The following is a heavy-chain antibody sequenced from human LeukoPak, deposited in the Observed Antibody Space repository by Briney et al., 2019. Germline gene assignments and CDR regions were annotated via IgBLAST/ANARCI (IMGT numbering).Heavy chain of an antibody. V-gene: IGHV3-30-3*02. D-gene: IGHD2/OR15-2a*01. CDR1: GFTFSNYA. CDR2: ISTDGKNE. Sequence: GGPLRLSCAASGFTFSNYAMHWVPQAPGKGLEWVAVISTDGKNEYYADSVKGRFTISRDNSKNTLYLHMNTLRAQDTAIYYCANDRPQPSAEPTNFRWWGQGTLVTVSA. CDR3: ANDRPQPSAEPTNFRW. J-gene: IGHJ4*02.